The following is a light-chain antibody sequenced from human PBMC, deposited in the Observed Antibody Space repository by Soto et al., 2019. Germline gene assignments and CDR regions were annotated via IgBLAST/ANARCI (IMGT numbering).Light chain of an antibody. V-gene: IGKV3-20*01. CDR3: QQYGSSLIT. J-gene: IGKJ5*01. CDR1: QSVRSTY. Sequence: ETVLTQSPGTLSLSPGEGATLSCRASQSVRSTYLVWYQQKPGQAPRLLIYGASNRATGIPDRFSGGGSGTDFTLTISRLEPEDFAVYYCQQYGSSLITFGQGTRMEIK. CDR2: GAS.